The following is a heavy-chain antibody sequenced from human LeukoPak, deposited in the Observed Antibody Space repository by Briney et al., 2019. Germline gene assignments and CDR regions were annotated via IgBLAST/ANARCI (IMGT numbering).Heavy chain of an antibody. CDR1: GYTLTELS. Sequence: ASVKVSCKVSGYTLTELSMHWVRQAPGKGLEWMGGFDPEDGETIYAQKFQGRVTMTEDTSTDTAYMELSSLRSEDTAVYYCAREVRCSSTSCYSAYYYYYYYMDVWGKGTTVTVSS. CDR2: FDPEDGET. J-gene: IGHJ6*03. D-gene: IGHD2-2*01. V-gene: IGHV1-24*01. CDR3: AREVRCSSTSCYSAYYYYYYYMDV.